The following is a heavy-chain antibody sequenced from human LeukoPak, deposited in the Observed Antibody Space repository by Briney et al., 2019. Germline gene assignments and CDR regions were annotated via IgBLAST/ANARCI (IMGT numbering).Heavy chain of an antibody. Sequence: PSETLSLTCTVSGGFISTYYWSWIRQPPGKGLEWIGYIYYSGSRNYSPSLKSRVTISVDTSKNQFSLKLTSVTAADTAVYYCARMYSGTYGGIDYWGQGTLVTVSS. CDR2: IYYSGSR. J-gene: IGHJ4*02. D-gene: IGHD1-26*01. V-gene: IGHV4-59*12. CDR1: GGFISTYY. CDR3: ARMYSGTYGGIDY.